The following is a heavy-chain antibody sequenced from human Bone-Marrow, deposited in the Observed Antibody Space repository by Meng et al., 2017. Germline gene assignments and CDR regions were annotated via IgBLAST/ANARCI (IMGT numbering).Heavy chain of an antibody. CDR1: GGSISSSSYY. J-gene: IGHJ1*01. CDR2: IYYSGST. Sequence: PQLQASGPGLVKPSGPLSLTCTVSGGSISSSSYYWGWIRQPPGKGLEWIGSIYYSGSTYYNPSLKSRVTISVDTSKNQFSLKLSSVTAADTAVYYCARVRIDSSGWYSIQHWGQGTLVTVSS. D-gene: IGHD6-19*01. CDR3: ARVRIDSSGWYSIQH. V-gene: IGHV4-39*07.